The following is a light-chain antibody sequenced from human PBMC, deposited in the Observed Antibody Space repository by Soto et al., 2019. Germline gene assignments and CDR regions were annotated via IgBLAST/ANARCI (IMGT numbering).Light chain of an antibody. CDR2: GNS. Sequence: QSVLTQPPSVSGAPGQRVTISCTGSSSNIGAGYDVHWYQQLPGTAPKLLIYGNSNRASGVPDRFSGSKSGTSASLAITGLQAEDEADYYCQSYDSSLSGSYVFGTGTKVNVL. CDR1: SSNIGAGYD. CDR3: QSYDSSLSGSYV. J-gene: IGLJ1*01. V-gene: IGLV1-40*01.